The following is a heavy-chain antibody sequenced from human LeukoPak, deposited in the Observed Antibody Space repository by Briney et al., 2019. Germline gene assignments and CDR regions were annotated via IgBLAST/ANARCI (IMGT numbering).Heavy chain of an antibody. V-gene: IGHV3-23*01. D-gene: IGHD2-2*01. CDR2: ISGSGDST. J-gene: IGHJ4*02. CDR3: AKSFRSTSLDY. Sequence: GGSLLLSCAASGFTFRSYGMTWGRPAPGKGLEWVSAISGSGDSTYYADSVKGRFTISRDNSRNTLYLQMNSLRAGDTAVYYCAKSFRSTSLDYWGQGTLVTVSS. CDR1: GFTFRSYG.